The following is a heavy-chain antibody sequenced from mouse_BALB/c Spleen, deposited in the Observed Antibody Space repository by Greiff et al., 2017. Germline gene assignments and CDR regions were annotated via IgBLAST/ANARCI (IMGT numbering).Heavy chain of an antibody. D-gene: IGHD2-4*01. CDR3: ARLYDYARYYFDY. CDR1: GFTFSSYA. CDR2: ISSGGSYT. J-gene: IGHJ2*01. Sequence: EVQLVESGGGLVKPGGSLKLSCAASGFTFSSYAMSWVRQTPEKRLEWVATISSGGSYTYYPDSVKGRFTISRDNAKNTLYLQMSSLRSEDTAMYYCARLYDYARYYFDYWGQGTTLTVSS. V-gene: IGHV5-9-3*01.